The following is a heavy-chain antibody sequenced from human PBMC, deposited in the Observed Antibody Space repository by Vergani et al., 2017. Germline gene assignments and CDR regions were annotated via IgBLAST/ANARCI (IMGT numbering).Heavy chain of an antibody. V-gene: IGHV1-46*03. CDR3: ARGDYGILTGYRY. D-gene: IGHD3-9*01. CDR2: INPSGGHT. CDR1: GYTFSNYY. J-gene: IGHJ4*02. Sequence: QVQVVQSGAEVKKSGASVKVSCKTSGYTFSNYYTHWVRQAPGQGLEWMGIINPSGGHTNYAQKFQGRVTMTRDTSTSTVYMELSSLRSEDTAIYYCARGDYGILTGYRYWGQGTLVTGSA.